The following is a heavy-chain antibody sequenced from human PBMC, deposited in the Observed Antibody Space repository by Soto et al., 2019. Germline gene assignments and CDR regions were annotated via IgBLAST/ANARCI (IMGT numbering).Heavy chain of an antibody. CDR3: ARDAGYQLTGAFDI. CDR1: GGPISTYY. V-gene: IGHV4-59*01. D-gene: IGHD5-18*01. Sequence: QVQLQESGPGLVKPSETLSLTCVVSGGPISTYYWSWIRQSPGKGLEWIGFISHIGTAEYNPSLKSRATISVETSKRQLSLRLTSVSAADTAVYYCARDAGYQLTGAFDIWGQGTMVAVSS. J-gene: IGHJ3*02. CDR2: ISHIGTA.